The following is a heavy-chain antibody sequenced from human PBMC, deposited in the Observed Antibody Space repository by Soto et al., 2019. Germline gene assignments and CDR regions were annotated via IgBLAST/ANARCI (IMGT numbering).Heavy chain of an antibody. D-gene: IGHD2-8*02. CDR3: ARGILGGVRIDYGMDV. CDR1: GFTFSNYN. Sequence: EVQLVESGGGLVKPGGSLRLSCAASGFTFSNYNMNWVRQPPGKGLEWVSSITSAGSYIYYAESLKGRVTISRDNAKNALFLQMNSLRAEHTALYFCARGILGGVRIDYGMDVWGQGTTVTVSS. CDR2: ITSAGSYI. V-gene: IGHV3-21*01. J-gene: IGHJ6*02.